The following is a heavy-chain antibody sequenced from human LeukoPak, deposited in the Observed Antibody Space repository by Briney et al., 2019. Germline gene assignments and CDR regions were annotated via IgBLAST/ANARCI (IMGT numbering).Heavy chain of an antibody. CDR3: ARGLNVNWFDP. CDR2: ISGDGGTT. V-gene: IGHV3-23*01. Sequence: GGSLRLSCAASGFTFSSYAMSWVRQAPGKGLEWVSLISGDGGTTYYAISVRGRLTISRDNSENTLYLQMNGLRAEDTAVYYCARGLNVNWFDPWGQGTLVIVSS. J-gene: IGHJ5*02. D-gene: IGHD3-10*01. CDR1: GFTFSSYA.